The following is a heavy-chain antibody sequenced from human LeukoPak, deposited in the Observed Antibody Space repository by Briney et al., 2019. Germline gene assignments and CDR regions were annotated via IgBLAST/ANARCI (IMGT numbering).Heavy chain of an antibody. V-gene: IGHV3-74*01. D-gene: IGHD5-18*01. J-gene: IGHJ5*02. CDR1: GFTFSSNW. CDR2: SNEDGSTT. Sequence: PGGSLRLSCAASGFTFSSNWMHWVRQAPGKGLVWVSRSNEDGSTTNYADSVKGRFTISRDNAKNTLYLQMNSLRAEDTAVYYCAKGRDSYGRFDPWGQGTLVTVSS. CDR3: AKGRDSYGRFDP.